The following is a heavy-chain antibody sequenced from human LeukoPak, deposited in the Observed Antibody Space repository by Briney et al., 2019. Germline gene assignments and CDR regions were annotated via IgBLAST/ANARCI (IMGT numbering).Heavy chain of an antibody. V-gene: IGHV3-30*02. CDR2: IRYDGSNK. CDR3: ANLGMGIDY. CDR1: GFTFSSYD. J-gene: IGHJ4*02. D-gene: IGHD7-27*01. Sequence: GGSLRLSCAASGFTFSSYDMHWVRQPPGKGLVWVAFIRYDGSNKHYADSVKGRFTISRDNSKNTLYLQMNSLRAEDTAVYLCANLGMGIDYWGQGTLVTVST.